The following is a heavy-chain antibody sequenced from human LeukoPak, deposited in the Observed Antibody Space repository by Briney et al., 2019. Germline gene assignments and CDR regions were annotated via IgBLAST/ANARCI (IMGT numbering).Heavy chain of an antibody. CDR1: GFTFSSYA. V-gene: IGHV3-23*01. CDR2: ISGSGGST. D-gene: IGHD5-18*01. J-gene: IGHJ4*02. Sequence: GGSLRLSCAASGFTFSSYAMSWVRQAPGKGLEWVSGISGSGGSTVYADSVKGRFTISRDNFKNTVFLQMNSLRAEDTAVYYCAKDLGWIHFAYWGQGTLVTVSS. CDR3: AKDLGWIHFAY.